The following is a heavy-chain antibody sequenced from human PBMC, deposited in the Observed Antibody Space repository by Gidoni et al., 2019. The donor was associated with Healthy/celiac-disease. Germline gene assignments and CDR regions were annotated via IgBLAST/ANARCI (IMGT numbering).Heavy chain of an antibody. D-gene: IGHD3-3*01. CDR1: GLTFSSYG. V-gene: IGHV3-33*01. CDR2: KWYDGSNK. Sequence: QVQLVEAGGGVVEHGRSLGLSCAASGLTFSSYGMPWVRQAPGKGLEWVAVKWYDGSNKYCAYSVKGRFTISRDNSKNTLYLQMNSLRAEDTAVYYCARDGEYYDFWSGPQEYYYYYYMDVWGKGTTVTVSS. J-gene: IGHJ6*03. CDR3: ARDGEYYDFWSGPQEYYYYYYMDV.